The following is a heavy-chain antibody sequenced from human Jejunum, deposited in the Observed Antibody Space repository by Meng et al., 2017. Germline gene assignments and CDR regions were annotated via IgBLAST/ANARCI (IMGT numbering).Heavy chain of an antibody. Sequence: GGSLRLSCAASGITFSNYAMSWVRQAPGKGREWVSGISNGGGTTYYGDSVKGRFTISRDNSKNTLYLQMNSLRVEDTAVYYCATSTYSSSWYYFDYWGQGTLVTVSS. CDR2: ISNGGGTT. D-gene: IGHD6-13*01. V-gene: IGHV3-23*01. J-gene: IGHJ4*02. CDR1: GITFSNYA. CDR3: ATSTYSSSWYYFDY.